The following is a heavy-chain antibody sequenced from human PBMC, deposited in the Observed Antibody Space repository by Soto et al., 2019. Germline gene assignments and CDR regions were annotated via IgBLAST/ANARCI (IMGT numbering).Heavy chain of an antibody. CDR2: MNPNSGNT. J-gene: IGHJ5*02. Sequence: QVQLVQSGAEVKKPGASVKVSCKASGYTFTSYDINWVRQATGQGLESMGWMNPNSGNTGYAQKFQGRVTMTRNTSISTAYMELSSLRSEDTAVYYCARGGAPARGGGYWFDPWGQGTLVTVSS. V-gene: IGHV1-8*01. CDR1: GYTFTSYD. CDR3: ARGGAPARGGGYWFDP. D-gene: IGHD5-12*01.